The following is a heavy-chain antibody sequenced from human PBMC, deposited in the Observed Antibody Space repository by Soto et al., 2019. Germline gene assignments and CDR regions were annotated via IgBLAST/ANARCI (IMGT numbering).Heavy chain of an antibody. Sequence: GGSLRLSCAASGFTFSSYSMNWVRQAPGKGLEWVSSISSSSSYIYYADSVKGRFTISRDNAKNSLYLQMNSLRAEDTAVYYCARTFSSSWTLYFDYWGQGTLVTVS. D-gene: IGHD6-13*01. CDR3: ARTFSSSWTLYFDY. CDR1: GFTFSSYS. J-gene: IGHJ4*02. V-gene: IGHV3-21*01. CDR2: ISSSSSYI.